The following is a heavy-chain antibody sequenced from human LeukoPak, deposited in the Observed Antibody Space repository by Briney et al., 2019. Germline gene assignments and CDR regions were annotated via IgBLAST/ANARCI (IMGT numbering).Heavy chain of an antibody. CDR3: ARVPRGYYASGGYYWFDY. Sequence: GGSLRLSCAASGFTFDHYGMSWVRQAPGQGLEWVSGVNWQGGSTGYAESVKGRFTISRDNAKNSLYVQMNSLRAEDTALYHCARVPRGYYASGGYYWFDYWGQGTLVTVSS. D-gene: IGHD3-22*01. V-gene: IGHV3-20*01. CDR1: GFTFDHYG. CDR2: VNWQGGST. J-gene: IGHJ4*02.